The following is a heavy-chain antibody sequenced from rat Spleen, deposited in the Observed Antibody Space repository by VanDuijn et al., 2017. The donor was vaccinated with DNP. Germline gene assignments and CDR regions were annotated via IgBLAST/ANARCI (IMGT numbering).Heavy chain of an antibody. CDR3: PKMHHGIPS. CDR1: GYSITGAYR. Sequence: EVHLQESGPGLVKPSQSLSLTCSVTGYSITGAYRWHWLRKFPGTKLEWMGGINSAGITTYKPSIKILLSITRDTSTNHFFLQVKPVISEATPSYYCPKMHHGIPSWVRGVMVTVSS. D-gene: IGHD3-8*01. CDR2: INSAGIT. V-gene: IGHV3-3*01. J-gene: IGHJ2*01.